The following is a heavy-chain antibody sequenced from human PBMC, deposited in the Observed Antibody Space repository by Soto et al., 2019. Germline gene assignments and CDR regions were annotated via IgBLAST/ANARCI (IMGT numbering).Heavy chain of an antibody. J-gene: IGHJ3*02. CDR3: ARAGTIHRYCSGGSCSDGAFDI. CDR2: IYYSGST. CDR1: GGSVSSGSYY. Sequence: SETLSLTCTVSGGSVSSGSYYWSWIRQPPGKGLEWIGYIYYSGSTNYNPSLKSRVTISVDTSKNQFSLKLSSVTAADTAVYYCARAGTIHRYCSGGSCSDGAFDIWGQGTMVTVSS. D-gene: IGHD2-15*01. V-gene: IGHV4-61*01.